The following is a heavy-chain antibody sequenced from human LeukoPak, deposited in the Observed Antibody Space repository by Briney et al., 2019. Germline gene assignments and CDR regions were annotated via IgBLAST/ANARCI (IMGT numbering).Heavy chain of an antibody. CDR2: ITGNGNT. Sequence: ASAKVSCKASGYSFTRSTMHWVRQAPGQRLEWMGWITGNGNTKYSQQFQGRVTITWDISASTAYMALSSLRSEDTAVYYCASQLLFGSIDYWGQGALVTVSS. CDR1: GYSFTRST. CDR3: ASQLLFGSIDY. V-gene: IGHV1-3*01. J-gene: IGHJ4*02. D-gene: IGHD2-2*01.